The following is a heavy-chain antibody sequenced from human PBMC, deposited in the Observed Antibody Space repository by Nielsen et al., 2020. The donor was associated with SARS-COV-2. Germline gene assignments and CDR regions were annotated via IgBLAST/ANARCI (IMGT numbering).Heavy chain of an antibody. J-gene: IGHJ2*01. D-gene: IGHD3-3*01. CDR1: GGSISSGGYY. CDR2: IYYSGST. V-gene: IGHV4-31*03. CDR3: ARGYDFWSGYYTGWYFDL. Sequence: SETLSLTCTVSGGSISSGGYYWSWIRQHPGKGLEWIGYIYYSGSTYYNPSLKIRVTISVDTSKNQFSLKLSSVTAADTAVYYCARGYDFWSGYYTGWYFDLWGRGTLVTVSS.